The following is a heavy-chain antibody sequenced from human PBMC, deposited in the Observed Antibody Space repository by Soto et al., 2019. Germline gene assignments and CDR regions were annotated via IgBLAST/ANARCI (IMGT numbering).Heavy chain of an antibody. CDR1: GGSISSSSYY. CDR3: ARDTVTTSGDGGNWFDP. J-gene: IGHJ5*02. D-gene: IGHD4-17*01. Sequence: QLQLQESGPGLVKPSETLSLTCTVSGGSISSSSYYWGCIRQPPGKGLEWIGSIYYSGSTYYNPSLKSRVTISVDTSKNQFCLKLSSVTAADTAVYYCARDTVTTSGDGGNWFDPWGQGTLVTVSS. CDR2: IYYSGST. V-gene: IGHV4-39*01.